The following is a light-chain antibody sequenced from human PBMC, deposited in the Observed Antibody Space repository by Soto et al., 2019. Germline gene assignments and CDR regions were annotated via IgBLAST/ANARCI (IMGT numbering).Light chain of an antibody. J-gene: IGKJ1*01. CDR1: QSISSW. V-gene: IGKV1-5*01. CDR3: QQYNSYSGT. Sequence: DIQITQSPSTLSASVGDRVTITCRASQSISSWLAWYQQKPGKAPKLLIYDASSLESGVPSRFSGSGSGTEFTFTISSLQPDDFATYYCQQYNSYSGTFGQGTKVEIK. CDR2: DAS.